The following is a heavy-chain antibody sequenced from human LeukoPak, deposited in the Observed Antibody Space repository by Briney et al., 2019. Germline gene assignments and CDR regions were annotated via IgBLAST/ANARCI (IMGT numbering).Heavy chain of an antibody. CDR1: GYSISSGYY. D-gene: IGHD3-16*01. V-gene: IGHV4-38-2*02. CDR2: IHHSGST. CDR3: AKAPRFGDHATEYYYYYMHV. J-gene: IGHJ6*03. Sequence: SETLSLTCTVSGYSISSGYYWAWIRQPPGKGLEWIGSIHHSGSTYYNPSLKSRVTISVDTSKNQFSLKLSSVIAADTAVYYCAKAPRFGDHATEYYYYYMHVWGKGTTVTVSS.